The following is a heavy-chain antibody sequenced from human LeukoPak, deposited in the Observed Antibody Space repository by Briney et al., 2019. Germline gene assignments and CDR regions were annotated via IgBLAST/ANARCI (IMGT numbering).Heavy chain of an antibody. CDR3: ARGLSTYSSSWYNWFDP. Sequence: SETLSLTCAVYGGSFSGYYWSWIRQPPGKGLEWIGEINHSGSTNYNPSLKSRVTISVDTSKNQFSLKPSSVTAADTAVYYCARGLSTYSSSWYNWFDPWGQGTLVTVSS. V-gene: IGHV4-34*01. CDR2: INHSGST. CDR1: GGSFSGYY. J-gene: IGHJ5*02. D-gene: IGHD6-13*01.